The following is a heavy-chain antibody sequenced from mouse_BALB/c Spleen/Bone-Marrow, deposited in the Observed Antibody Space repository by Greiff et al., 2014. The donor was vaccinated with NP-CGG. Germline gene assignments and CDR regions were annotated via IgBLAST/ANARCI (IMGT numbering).Heavy chain of an antibody. Sequence: VQLQQSGPGLVAPSQSLSITCTVSGFSLTNYGVHWVRQPPGKGLEWLGVIWADGSTNYNSALMSRLSISKDNSKSQVSFKMSSLQTDDTAMYYCARITTATGAMDYWGQGTSVTVSS. CDR1: GFSLTNYG. CDR3: ARITTATGAMDY. D-gene: IGHD1-2*01. V-gene: IGHV2-9*02. J-gene: IGHJ4*01. CDR2: IWADGST.